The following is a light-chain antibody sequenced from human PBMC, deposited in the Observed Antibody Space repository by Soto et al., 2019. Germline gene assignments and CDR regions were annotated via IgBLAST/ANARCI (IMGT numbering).Light chain of an antibody. Sequence: EIVMTQSPATLSVSPGETATLSCRASQNVAFHLAWYQQKPGQGPRLLIYGAFTRATGIPARFSGSGSGTEFTLTISSLQSEDFAVYYCQQYKKWPPLTFGGGTKVEIK. CDR3: QQYKKWPPLT. CDR1: QNVAFH. CDR2: GAF. V-gene: IGKV3-15*01. J-gene: IGKJ4*01.